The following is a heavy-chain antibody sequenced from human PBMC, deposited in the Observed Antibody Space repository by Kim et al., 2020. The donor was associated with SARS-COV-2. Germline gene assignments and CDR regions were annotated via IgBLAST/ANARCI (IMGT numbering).Heavy chain of an antibody. CDR1: GYTFTSYA. J-gene: IGHJ6*02. CDR3: ARANTYYYDSSGYYYYYYYGLDV. D-gene: IGHD3-22*01. V-gene: IGHV7-4-1*02. CDR2: INTNTGNP. Sequence: ASGKVSCKASGYTFTSYAMNWVRQAPGQGLEWMGWINTNTGNPTYAQGFTGRFVFSLDTSVSTAYLQISSLKAEDTDVYYCARANTYYYDSSGYYYYYYYGLDVWGQGTTVTVSS.